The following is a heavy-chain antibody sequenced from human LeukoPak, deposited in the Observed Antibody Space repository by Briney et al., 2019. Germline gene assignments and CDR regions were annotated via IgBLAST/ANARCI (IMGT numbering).Heavy chain of an antibody. D-gene: IGHD5-12*01. CDR2: IYYNGRT. J-gene: IGHJ3*02. Sequence: SETXSLTCTVSRGSISSYYWSWIRQSPGKGLEWIGYIYYNGRTNYNPSLKSRFTISVDTSRNQFSLKLSSVTAADTAVYYCARSEGYPFDAFDIWGQGTMVTVSS. V-gene: IGHV4-59*12. CDR1: RGSISSYY. CDR3: ARSEGYPFDAFDI.